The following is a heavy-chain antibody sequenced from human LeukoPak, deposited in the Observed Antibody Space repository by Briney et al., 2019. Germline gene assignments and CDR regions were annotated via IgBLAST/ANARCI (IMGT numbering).Heavy chain of an antibody. D-gene: IGHD1-14*01. CDR3: TTLFDY. CDR1: GFTFSSHV. CDR2: ISASGDTT. J-gene: IGHJ4*02. Sequence: PGGSLRLSCAASGFTFSSHVMSWVRQAPGKGLEWVSDISASGDTTYYADSVKGRFTISRDNSKNTLDLQMNSLKTEDTAVYYCTTLFDYWGQGTLVTVSS. V-gene: IGHV3-23*01.